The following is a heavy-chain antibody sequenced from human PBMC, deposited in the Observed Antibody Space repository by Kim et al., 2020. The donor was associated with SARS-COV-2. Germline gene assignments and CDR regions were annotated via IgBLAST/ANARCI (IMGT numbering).Heavy chain of an antibody. CDR2: ISSSGSTI. Sequence: GGSLRLSCAASGFTFSSYEMNWVRQAPGKGLEWVSYISSSGSTIYYADSVKGRFTISRDNAKNSLYLQMNSLRAEDTAVYYCARDVQELNWNDFFGMDVWGQGTTVTVSS. CDR3: ARDVQELNWNDFFGMDV. V-gene: IGHV3-48*03. J-gene: IGHJ6*02. D-gene: IGHD1-1*01. CDR1: GFTFSSYE.